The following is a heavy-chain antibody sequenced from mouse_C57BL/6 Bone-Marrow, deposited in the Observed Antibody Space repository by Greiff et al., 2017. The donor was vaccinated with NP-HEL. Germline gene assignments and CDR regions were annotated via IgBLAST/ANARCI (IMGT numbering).Heavy chain of an antibody. J-gene: IGHJ1*03. CDR3: TRSGVYYGSWYFDV. Sequence: QVQLQQSGAELVRPGASVTLSCKASGYTFTDYEMHWVKQTPVHGLEWIGAIDPETGGTAYNQKFKGKAILTADKSSSTAYMELRSLTSEDSAVYYCTRSGVYYGSWYFDVWGTGTTVTGSS. V-gene: IGHV1-15*01. D-gene: IGHD1-1*01. CDR1: GYTFTDYE. CDR2: IDPETGGT.